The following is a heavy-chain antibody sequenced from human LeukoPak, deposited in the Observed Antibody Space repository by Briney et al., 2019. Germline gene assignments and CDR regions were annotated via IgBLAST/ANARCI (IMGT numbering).Heavy chain of an antibody. V-gene: IGHV3-9*01. CDR3: ARVYDFWSGYSDY. CDR1: GFTFDDYA. Sequence: PGRSLRLSCAASGFTFDDYAMHWVRQAPGKGLEWVSGISWNSGSIGYADSVKGRFTISRDNAKNSLYLQMNSLRAEDTAVYYCARVYDFWSGYSDYWGQGTLVTVSS. CDR2: ISWNSGSI. J-gene: IGHJ4*02. D-gene: IGHD3-3*01.